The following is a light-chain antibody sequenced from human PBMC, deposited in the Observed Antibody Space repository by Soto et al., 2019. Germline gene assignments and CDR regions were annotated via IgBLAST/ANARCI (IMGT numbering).Light chain of an antibody. Sequence: EIVLTQSPGTLSLSPGERATLSCRASQSVSRYLAWYQQKPGQAPRLLIYAASSRATGIPDRFSGSGSGTDFTLTISRLEPEDFAVYYCQQYRSSPRTFGPGTEVDIK. CDR1: QSVSRY. CDR2: AAS. CDR3: QQYRSSPRT. V-gene: IGKV3-20*01. J-gene: IGKJ3*01.